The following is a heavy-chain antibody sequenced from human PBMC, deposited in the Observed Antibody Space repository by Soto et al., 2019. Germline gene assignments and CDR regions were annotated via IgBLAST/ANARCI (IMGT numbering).Heavy chain of an antibody. J-gene: IGHJ6*02. D-gene: IGHD3-10*01. CDR2: ISGYNGNT. CDR1: GYTFTSYG. Sequence: QVQLVQSGAEVKKPGASVKVSCKASGYTFTSYGVSWVRQAPGQGLEWMGWISGYNGNTNYAQKLQGRVTMTTDTSTGTAYMELRSLRSEDTAVYYCARVGKYYYGSGSPYYYGMDVWGQGITVTASS. CDR3: ARVGKYYYGSGSPYYYGMDV. V-gene: IGHV1-18*04.